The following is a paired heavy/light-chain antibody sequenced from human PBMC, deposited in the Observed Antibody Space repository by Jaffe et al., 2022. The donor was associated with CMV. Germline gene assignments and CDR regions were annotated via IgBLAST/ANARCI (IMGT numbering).Heavy chain of an antibody. V-gene: IGHV1-2*02. Sequence: QVQLVQSGADVKNPGASVKVSCKASGYTFIISYYIHWVRQAPGQGLEWMGWINPNSGMTDYAQKFQGRVTMTRDTSINTAYIELTSLTFDDTAVYYCARARTTTPLFDYWGQGTLVTVSS. CDR3: ARARTTTPLFDY. CDR2: INPNSGMT. D-gene: IGHD4-17*01. CDR1: GYTFIISYY. J-gene: IGHJ4*02.
Light chain of an antibody. V-gene: IGLV2-14*03. Sequence: QSALTQPASVSGSPGQSITISCTGTSSDVGAYDYVSWYQQHPGKAPKLMIYDVTNRPSGVSNRFSGSKSGNTASLTISGLQAEDEADYYCSSYTSSYTLVFGGGTKLTVL. CDR1: SSDVGAYDY. CDR3: SSYTSSYTLV. CDR2: DVT. J-gene: IGLJ2*01.